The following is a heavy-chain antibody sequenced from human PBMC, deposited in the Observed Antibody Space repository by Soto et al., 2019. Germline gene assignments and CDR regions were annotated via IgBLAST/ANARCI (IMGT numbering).Heavy chain of an antibody. CDR3: ARFYSSGWPRGYFDY. V-gene: IGHV1-18*01. CDR2: ISTFHGSI. CDR1: GYTFTSHG. D-gene: IGHD6-19*01. J-gene: IGHJ4*02. Sequence: QVQLVQSGGEAKKPGASEKVSCKAAGYTFTSHGISWVRQAPGQGLEWMGWISTFHGSINYAQKFQGRVTMTTDTSTSTSYMELRSLRSDDTAVYYCARFYSSGWPRGYFDYWGQGTPVTVSA.